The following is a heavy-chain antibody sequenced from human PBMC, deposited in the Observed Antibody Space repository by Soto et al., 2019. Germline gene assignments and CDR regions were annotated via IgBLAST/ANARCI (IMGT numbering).Heavy chain of an antibody. CDR1: GGSISSSSYY. Sequence: SETLSLTCTVSGGSISSSSYYWGWIRQAPGKGLEWIGGIYYSGSTYYNKSLINRVNKSVDTSKNQLSLKLSSVTAADTAVYYCARRYGYYFDYWGQGSLVTVSS. CDR3: ARRYGYYFDY. D-gene: IGHD4-17*01. V-gene: IGHV4-39*01. CDR2: IYYSGST. J-gene: IGHJ4*02.